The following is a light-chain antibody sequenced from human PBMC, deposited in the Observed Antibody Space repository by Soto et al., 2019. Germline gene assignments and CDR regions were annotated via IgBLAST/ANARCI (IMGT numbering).Light chain of an antibody. V-gene: IGKV3-20*01. CDR3: QQYDSSPIT. CDR1: QFISIRN. J-gene: IGKJ5*01. CDR2: GAS. Sequence: EIVLTQSPGTLSLSPGESATLLCRASQFISIRNLAWYQQRPGQAPRLFIYGASTRATGIPDRFSGSGSGTDFTLTITPLEPEDFAVYFCQQYDSSPITFGQGTRLEIK.